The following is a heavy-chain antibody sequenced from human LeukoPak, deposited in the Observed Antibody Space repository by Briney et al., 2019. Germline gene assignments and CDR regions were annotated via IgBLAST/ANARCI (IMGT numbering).Heavy chain of an antibody. Sequence: SETLSLTCAVYGGSFSSYYWSWIRQPAGKGLEWIGRIHTSGSTNYNPSLKSRVTMSGDTSKNQFSLKLSSVTAADTAVYYCARGVGELLSYYYYYYMDVWGKGTTVTISS. CDR2: IHTSGST. D-gene: IGHD3-10*01. V-gene: IGHV4-59*10. CDR3: ARGVGELLSYYYYYYMDV. J-gene: IGHJ6*03. CDR1: GGSFSSYY.